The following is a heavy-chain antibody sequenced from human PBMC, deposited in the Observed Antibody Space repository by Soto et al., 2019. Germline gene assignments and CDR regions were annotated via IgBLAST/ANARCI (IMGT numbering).Heavy chain of an antibody. CDR3: ARDASSQVSIQLWLPAYDY. V-gene: IGHV1-2*02. Sequence: ASVKVSCKASGYTFTGYYMHWVRQAPGQGLEWMGWINPNSGGTNYAQKFQGRVTMTRDTSISTAYVELSRLRSDDTAVYYCARDASSQVSIQLWLPAYDYWGQGTLVTVSS. J-gene: IGHJ4*02. D-gene: IGHD5-18*01. CDR1: GYTFTGYY. CDR2: INPNSGGT.